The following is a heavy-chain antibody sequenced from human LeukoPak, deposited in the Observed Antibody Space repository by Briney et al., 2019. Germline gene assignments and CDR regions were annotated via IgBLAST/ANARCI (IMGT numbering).Heavy chain of an antibody. D-gene: IGHD1-1*01. CDR3: VTETWND. V-gene: IGHV3-53*01. CDR2: IYRDGGT. Sequence: GGSLRLSCAASGFTVTSKYMSWVRQAPGKGLEWVSVIYRDGGTLYADSVKGRFTISRDNSKNTVYFRMNSLRPEDTAIYYCVTETWNDWGQGTLVTVSS. CDR1: GFTVTSKY. J-gene: IGHJ4*02.